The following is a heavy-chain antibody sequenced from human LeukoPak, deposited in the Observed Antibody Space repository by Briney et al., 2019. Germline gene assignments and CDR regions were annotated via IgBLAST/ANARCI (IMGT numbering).Heavy chain of an antibody. D-gene: IGHD5-18*01. CDR2: IYYSGST. V-gene: IGHV4-59*01. J-gene: IGHJ6*03. Sequence: SETLSLTCTVSGGSISSYYWSWIRQPPGKGLEWIAYIYYSGSTNYNPSLKSRVTISVDTSKNQFSLKLRSVTAADTAVYYCARTTEGGYTYGYFYYYYMDVWGKGTTVTISS. CDR1: GGSISSYY. CDR3: ARTTEGGYTYGYFYYYYMDV.